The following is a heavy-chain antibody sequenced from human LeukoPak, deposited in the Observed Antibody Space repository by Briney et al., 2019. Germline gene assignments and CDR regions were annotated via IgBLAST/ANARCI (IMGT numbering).Heavy chain of an antibody. V-gene: IGHV1-18*01. CDR1: GYTFTSYG. CDR2: VSAYNGNT. CDR3: ARTLYYYDSSGYLRPPNWFDP. J-gene: IGHJ5*02. D-gene: IGHD3-22*01. Sequence: ASVKVSCKASGYTFTSYGISWVRQAPGQGLEWMGWVSAYNGNTNYAQKLQGRVTMTTDTSTGTAYMELRSLRSDDTAVYYCARTLYYYDSSGYLRPPNWFDPWGQGTLVTVSS.